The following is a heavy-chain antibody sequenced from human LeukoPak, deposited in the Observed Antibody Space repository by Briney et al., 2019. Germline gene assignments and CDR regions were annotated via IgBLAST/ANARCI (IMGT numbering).Heavy chain of an antibody. CDR3: ARARRMYCSSTSCYLVY. D-gene: IGHD2-2*01. V-gene: IGHV1-46*01. J-gene: IGHJ4*02. CDR1: GYTFTSYY. CDR2: INPSGGST. Sequence: ASVKVSCKASGYTFTSYYMHWVRQAPGQGLEWMGIINPSGGSTSYAQKFQGRVTMTRNTSISTAYMELSSLRSEDTAVYYCARARRMYCSSTSCYLVYWGQGTLVTVSS.